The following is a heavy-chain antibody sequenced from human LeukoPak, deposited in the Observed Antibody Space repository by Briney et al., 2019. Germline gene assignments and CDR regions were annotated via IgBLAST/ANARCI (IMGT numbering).Heavy chain of an antibody. V-gene: IGHV4-39*01. CDR2: MYYSGST. CDR1: GGSVSSSSYY. Sequence: PSETLSLTCTVSGGSVSSSSYYWGWIRQPPGKGLEWIGSMYYSGSTYYNPSLKSRVTISVDTSKNQFSLKLSSVTAADTAVSYCARRSIGGNHFDYWGQGTLVTVSS. CDR3: ARRSIGGNHFDY. J-gene: IGHJ4*02. D-gene: IGHD6-6*01.